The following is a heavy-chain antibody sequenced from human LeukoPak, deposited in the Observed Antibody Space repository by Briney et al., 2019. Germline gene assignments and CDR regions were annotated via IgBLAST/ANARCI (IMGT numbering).Heavy chain of an antibody. CDR1: GFSFSRSG. CDR2: MSFDGSNK. CDR3: AKGMWVVRGVIGDAFGI. D-gene: IGHD3-10*01. Sequence: GRSLRLSCTASGFSFSRSGMHWVRQAPGKGLEWVAVMSFDGSNKFYTDSVKGRFTISRDNSKNTLYLQMNSLRAEDTAVYYCAKGMWVVRGVIGDAFGIWGQGTMVTVSS. V-gene: IGHV3-30*18. J-gene: IGHJ3*02.